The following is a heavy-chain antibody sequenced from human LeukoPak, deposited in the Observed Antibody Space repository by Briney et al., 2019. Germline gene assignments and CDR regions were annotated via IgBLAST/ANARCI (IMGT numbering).Heavy chain of an antibody. CDR1: GFTVSSNY. Sequence: TPGGSLRLSCAASGFTVSSNYMNWVRQAPGKGLEWVSSISSSSSYIYYADSVKGRFTISRDDAKNSLYLQMNSLRAEDTAVYYCASLKSGYYNWGQGTLVTVSS. J-gene: IGHJ4*02. V-gene: IGHV3-21*01. CDR2: ISSSSSYI. CDR3: ASLKSGYYN. D-gene: IGHD3-22*01.